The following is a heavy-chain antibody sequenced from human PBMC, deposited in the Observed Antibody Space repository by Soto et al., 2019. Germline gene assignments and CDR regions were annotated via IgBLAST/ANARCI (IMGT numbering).Heavy chain of an antibody. J-gene: IGHJ4*02. D-gene: IGHD3-22*01. CDR2: ILPIFGTA. V-gene: IGHV1-69*01. CDR1: GGTFSSYA. Sequence: QVQLVQSGAELKKPGSSVKVSCKASGGTFSSYAISWVRQAPGQGLEGVVGILPIFGTANYAQKFQGRVTIPADESTSTAYMELSSLRSEDTAVYYCASPYYYDSSGYYYVWGQGTLVTVSS. CDR3: ASPYYYDSSGYYYV.